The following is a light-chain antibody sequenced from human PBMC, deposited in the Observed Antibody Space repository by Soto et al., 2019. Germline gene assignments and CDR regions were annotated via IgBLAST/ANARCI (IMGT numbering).Light chain of an antibody. V-gene: IGKV3-20*01. CDR2: DTS. CDR3: QQFHSPPFT. CDR1: QSVGDSS. J-gene: IGKJ2*01. Sequence: ILLTQSPGILSLSPGQRATLSCRASQSVGDSSLAWYQQKPDRTPRLLIFDTSRRAAGTPARFSGSGSGTDFTLTISRLELEDFAVYYSQQFHSPPFTFGQGTKLEIK.